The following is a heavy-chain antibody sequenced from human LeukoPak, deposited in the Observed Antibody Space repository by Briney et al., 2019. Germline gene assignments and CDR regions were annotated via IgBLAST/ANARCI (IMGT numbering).Heavy chain of an antibody. CDR2: IYYSGST. CDR3: ARAGSSGIGGAFDI. J-gene: IGHJ3*02. D-gene: IGHD6-19*01. V-gene: IGHV4-59*12. CDR1: GGSISSYY. Sequence: SETLSLTCTVSGGSISSYYWSWIRQPPGKGLEWIGYIYYSGSTNYNPSLKSRVTISVDTSKNQFSLKLSSVTAADTAVYYCARAGSSGIGGAFDIWGQGTMVTVSS.